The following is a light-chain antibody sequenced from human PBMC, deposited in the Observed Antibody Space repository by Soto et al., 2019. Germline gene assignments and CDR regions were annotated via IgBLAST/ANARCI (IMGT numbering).Light chain of an antibody. J-gene: IGLJ1*01. V-gene: IGLV1-44*01. Sequence: QSVLTQPPSASGTPGQRLTISCSGTISNIGSNTVNWYQQVPGTAPKLIIYSSNRRPSGVPDRFSGSKSGTSASLAISGLQSEDEAGYYCSSYAGSNILYVFGTGTKLTVL. CDR3: SSYAGSNILYV. CDR2: SSN. CDR1: ISNIGSNT.